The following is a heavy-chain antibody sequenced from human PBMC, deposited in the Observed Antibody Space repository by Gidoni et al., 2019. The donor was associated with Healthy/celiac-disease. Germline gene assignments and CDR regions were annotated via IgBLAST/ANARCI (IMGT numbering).Heavy chain of an antibody. CDR2: INHSGST. CDR1: GGSFSGYY. D-gene: IGHD1-20*01. CDR3: ARAAWYNWNDVSINYFDY. J-gene: IGHJ4*02. Sequence: QVQLQQWGAGLLKPSETLSLTCAVYGGSFSGYYWSWIRQPPGKGLEWIGEINHSGSTNYNPSLKSRVTISVDTSKNQFSLKLSSVTAADTAVYYCARAAWYNWNDVSINYFDYWGQGTLVTVSS. V-gene: IGHV4-34*01.